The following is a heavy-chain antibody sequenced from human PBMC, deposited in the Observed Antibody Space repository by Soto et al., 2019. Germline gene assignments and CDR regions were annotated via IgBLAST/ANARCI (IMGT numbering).Heavy chain of an antibody. J-gene: IGHJ5*02. CDR3: AGGDPSGSYMYNWFDP. V-gene: IGHV3-74*01. CDR2: INSDGRST. D-gene: IGHD1-26*01. Sequence: PGGSLRLSCAASGFTFSSYEMNWVRQAPGKGLVWVSRINSDGRSTSYADPVKGRFTISRDNAKNTLYLQMNSLRAEDTAMYYCAGGDPSGSYMYNWFDPWGQGTPVTVSS. CDR1: GFTFSSYE.